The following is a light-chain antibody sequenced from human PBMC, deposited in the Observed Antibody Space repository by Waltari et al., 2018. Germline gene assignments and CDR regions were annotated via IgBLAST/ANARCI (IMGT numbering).Light chain of an antibody. Sequence: QSALTQPPSASGSPGQSVTISCTGTSSDVGGYNYVSWYQQHPGKVPKLMSYEVSNRPAGAPVRFSGSKSGNTASLTVTGLQAEDEADYYCASYAGSRYVFGTGTKVTVL. J-gene: IGLJ1*01. V-gene: IGLV2-8*01. CDR3: ASYAGSRYV. CDR1: SSDVGGYNY. CDR2: EVS.